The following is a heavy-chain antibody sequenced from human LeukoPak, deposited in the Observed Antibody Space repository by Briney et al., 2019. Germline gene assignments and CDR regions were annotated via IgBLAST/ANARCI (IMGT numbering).Heavy chain of an antibody. CDR1: GGSISSGNSY. Sequence: PSQTLSLTCTVSGGSISSGNSYWTWIRQPAGKGLEWIGRIYISGSTNYNPSLKSRVTISVDTSKNQFSLKLSSVTAADTAVYYCARVVRFLEWLLYVSSPLRYFDYWGQGTLVTVSS. CDR3: ARVVRFLEWLLYVSSPLRYFDY. J-gene: IGHJ4*02. CDR2: IYISGST. D-gene: IGHD3-3*01. V-gene: IGHV4-61*02.